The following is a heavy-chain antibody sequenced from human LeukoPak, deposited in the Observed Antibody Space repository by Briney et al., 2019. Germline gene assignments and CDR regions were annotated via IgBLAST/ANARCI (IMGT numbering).Heavy chain of an antibody. Sequence: GGSLRLSCAASGFTLTNAWMSWVRQAPGKGLEWVSVIYSGGSTYYADSVKGRFTISRDNSKNTLYLQMNSLRAEDTAVYYCARDLGPYSYFDYWGQGTLVTVSS. CDR2: IYSGGST. CDR3: ARDLGPYSYFDY. V-gene: IGHV3-66*02. CDR1: GFTLTNAW. D-gene: IGHD3-16*01. J-gene: IGHJ4*02.